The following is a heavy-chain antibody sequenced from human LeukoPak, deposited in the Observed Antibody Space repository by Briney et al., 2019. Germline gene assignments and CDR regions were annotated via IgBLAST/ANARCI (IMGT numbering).Heavy chain of an antibody. D-gene: IGHD4-17*01. J-gene: IGHJ4*02. CDR2: IYTSGST. CDR1: GGYISSYY. Sequence: SETLSLTCTVSGGYISSYYWSWIRQPAGKGLEWIGRIYTSGSTNYNPSLKSRVTISVDKSKNEFSLKLSSVTAADTAVYYCARDDNYGEAGADYWGQGTLVTVSS. CDR3: ARDDNYGEAGADY. V-gene: IGHV4-4*07.